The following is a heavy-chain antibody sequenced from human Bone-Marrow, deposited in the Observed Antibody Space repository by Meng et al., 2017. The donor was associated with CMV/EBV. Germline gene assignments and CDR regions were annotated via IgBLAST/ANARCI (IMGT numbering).Heavy chain of an antibody. J-gene: IGHJ6*02. CDR2: IIPIFGTA. V-gene: IGHV1-69*05. Sequence: SVKVSCKASGYTFTSYGISWVRQAPGQGLEWMGGIIPIFGTANYAQKFQGRVTITTDESTSTAYMELSSLRSEDTAVYYCARPDYDFWSASGRGYYYGMDVWGQGTTVTVSS. CDR1: GYTFTSYG. CDR3: ARPDYDFWSASGRGYYYGMDV. D-gene: IGHD3-3*01.